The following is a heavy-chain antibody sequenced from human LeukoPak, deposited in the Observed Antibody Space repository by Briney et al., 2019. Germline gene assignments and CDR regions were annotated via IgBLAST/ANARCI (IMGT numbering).Heavy chain of an antibody. CDR1: GFTFSSYD. CDR2: ISYDGSNK. J-gene: IGHJ4*02. Sequence: GRSLRLSCAASGFTFSSYDMHWVRQAPAKGLEWVAVISYDGSNKYYADSVKGRFNISRDNSENTLYLQMNSLRAEDTGVYYCAKDGGPGYCSGGSCFGFDYWGQGTLVTVSS. D-gene: IGHD2-15*01. V-gene: IGHV3-30*18. CDR3: AKDGGPGYCSGGSCFGFDY.